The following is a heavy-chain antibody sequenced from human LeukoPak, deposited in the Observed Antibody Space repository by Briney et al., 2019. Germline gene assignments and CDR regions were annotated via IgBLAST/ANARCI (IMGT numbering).Heavy chain of an antibody. J-gene: IGHJ4*02. CDR1: GGSFSGYY. CDR3: AGSFGGGAFDY. V-gene: IGHV4-34*01. CDR2: INHSGST. D-gene: IGHD1-26*01. Sequence: SETLSLTCAVYGGSFSGYYWSWIRQPPGKGLEWIGEINHSGSTNYNPSLKSRVTISVDTSKNQFSLKLSSVTAADTAVYHCAGSFGGGAFDYWGQGTLVTVSS.